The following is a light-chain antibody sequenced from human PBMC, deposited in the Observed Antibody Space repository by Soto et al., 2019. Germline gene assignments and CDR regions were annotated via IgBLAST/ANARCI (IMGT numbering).Light chain of an antibody. V-gene: IGKV3-15*01. CDR2: GAF. CDR1: QSVSYN. Sequence: EIVMTQSPATLSVSPGERATLSCRASQSVSYNLAWYQQKRGQVPRRLIYGAFTRATGIAARFSVSVSWTEFTLTISSLQSEEFEVYYCQQYTNGPPLTFDGATKVVTK. J-gene: IGKJ4*01. CDR3: QQYTNGPPLT.